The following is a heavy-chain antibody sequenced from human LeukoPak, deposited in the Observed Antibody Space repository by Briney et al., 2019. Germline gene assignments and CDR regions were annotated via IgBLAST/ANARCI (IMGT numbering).Heavy chain of an antibody. D-gene: IGHD3-3*01. Sequence: PSETLSLTCTVSGGSVSGGSYYWSWIRQPPGKGLEWIGYIYYSGSTNYNPSLKSRVTISVDTSKNQFSLKLSSVTAADTAVYYCARGAAYYDFWSGYDWFDPWGQGTLVTVSS. CDR2: IYYSGST. J-gene: IGHJ5*02. CDR3: ARGAAYYDFWSGYDWFDP. V-gene: IGHV4-61*01. CDR1: GGSVSGGSYY.